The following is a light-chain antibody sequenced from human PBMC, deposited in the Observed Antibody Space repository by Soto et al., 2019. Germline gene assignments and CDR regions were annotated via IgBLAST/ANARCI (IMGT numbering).Light chain of an antibody. J-gene: IGLJ2*01. CDR1: KLGNKY. CDR3: QAWDTSTVV. Sequence: SYELTQSPSVSVSPGQTASITCSGDKLGNKYTSWYQQRPGRSPVVVIYQDTKRPSGIPERFSGSSSGNTATLTISGTQAMDEADYYCQAWDTSTVVFGGGTKLTV. CDR2: QDT. V-gene: IGLV3-1*01.